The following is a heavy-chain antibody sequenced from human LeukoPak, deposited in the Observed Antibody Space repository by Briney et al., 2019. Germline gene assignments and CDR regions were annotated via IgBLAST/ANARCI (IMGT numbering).Heavy chain of an antibody. V-gene: IGHV4-4*02. D-gene: IGHD6-19*01. J-gene: IGHJ5*02. CDR2: IYHSGST. CDR3: AKLYSSASWFDP. CDR1: GGSISSGNW. Sequence: SETLSLTCTVSGGSISSGNWWSWVRQPPGKGLEWIGEIYHSGSTNYNASLKSRVTISVDKSKNQFSLELSPMTAADTAVYYCAKLYSSASWFDPWGQGTLVTVSS.